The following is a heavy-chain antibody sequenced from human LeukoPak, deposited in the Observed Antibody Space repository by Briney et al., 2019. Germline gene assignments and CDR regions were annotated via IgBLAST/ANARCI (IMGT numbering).Heavy chain of an antibody. CDR1: GFTFSTSD. Sequence: GGSLRLSCAASGFTFSTSDMSWVRQAPGKGLEWVSSIGGTGADTYYALSVTGRFTISRDNSKNTLYLQMNSLRAEDTAVYYCARDPIAAAGTTGDYWGQGTLVTVSS. CDR3: ARDPIAAAGTTGDY. J-gene: IGHJ4*02. D-gene: IGHD6-13*01. CDR2: IGGTGADT. V-gene: IGHV3-23*01.